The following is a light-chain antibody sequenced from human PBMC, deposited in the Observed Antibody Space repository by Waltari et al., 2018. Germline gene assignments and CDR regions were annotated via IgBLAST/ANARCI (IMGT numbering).Light chain of an antibody. Sequence: SSVLTQPPSVSVAPGQTATITCGGNNIGSKSVHWYQQKPGQAPVLVVYDDDVLPPGIPERISGSNSANTASLTINRVEVGDEAAYFCQVWDNYADLVIFGGGTKLTVL. J-gene: IGLJ2*01. CDR1: NIGSKS. V-gene: IGLV3-21*02. CDR2: DDD. CDR3: QVWDNYADLVI.